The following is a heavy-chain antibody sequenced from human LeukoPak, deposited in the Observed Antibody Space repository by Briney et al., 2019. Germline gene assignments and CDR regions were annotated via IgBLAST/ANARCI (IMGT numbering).Heavy chain of an antibody. CDR1: GYTFTSYG. CDR2: ISAYNGNT. D-gene: IGHD5-24*01. J-gene: IGHJ4*02. Sequence: ASVKVSCKPSGYTFTSYGISWVRQAPGQGLEWMGWISAYNGNTNYAQKLQGRVTMTTDTSTSTAYMELRSLRSDDTAVYYCAWENRDGYNKDYWGQGTLVTVSS. V-gene: IGHV1-18*01. CDR3: AWENRDGYNKDY.